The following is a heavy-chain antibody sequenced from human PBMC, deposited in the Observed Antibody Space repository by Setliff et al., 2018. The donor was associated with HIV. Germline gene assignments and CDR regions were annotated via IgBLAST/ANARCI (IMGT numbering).Heavy chain of an antibody. CDR2: IYYRGST. CDR3: ARQTWEYYDTLTGYYRSPKNFDS. Sequence: SETLSLTCTVSGGSTSSSSYYWGWIRQPPGKGLEWIGSIYYRGSTYYNPSLKSRVTISLDTSKNQFFLKLSSVTAPDTAIYYCARQTWEYYDTLTGYYRSPKNFDSWGQGTLVTVSS. D-gene: IGHD3-9*01. J-gene: IGHJ4*02. V-gene: IGHV4-39*01. CDR1: GGSTSSSSYY.